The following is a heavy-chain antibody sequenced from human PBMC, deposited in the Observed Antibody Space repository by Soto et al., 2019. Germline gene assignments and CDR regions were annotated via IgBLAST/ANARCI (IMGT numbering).Heavy chain of an antibody. CDR3: ARGITTFTVTTIWFDP. J-gene: IGHJ5*02. Sequence: EPLSLTCTVSGGCISSYYWSWIRQPPGKGLEWIGYIYYSGSTNYNPSLKSRVTISVDTSKNQFSLKLSSVTAADTAVYYCARGITTFTVTTIWFDPWGQGTLVTVSS. V-gene: IGHV4-59*01. CDR1: GGCISSYY. D-gene: IGHD4-17*01. CDR2: IYYSGST.